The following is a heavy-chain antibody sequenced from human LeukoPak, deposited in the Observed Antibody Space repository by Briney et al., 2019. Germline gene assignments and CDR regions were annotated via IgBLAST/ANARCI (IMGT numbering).Heavy chain of an antibody. V-gene: IGHV1-3*01. D-gene: IGHD5-24*01. CDR2: INAGNGNT. CDR3: AKDYNYVPDY. Sequence: ASVKVSCKASGYTFTSYAMHWVRQAPGQRLEWMGWINAGNGNTKYSQEFQGRVTITRDTSTSTAYMELRSLRSDDTAVYYCAKDYNYVPDYWGQGTLITVSS. J-gene: IGHJ4*02. CDR1: GYTFTSYA.